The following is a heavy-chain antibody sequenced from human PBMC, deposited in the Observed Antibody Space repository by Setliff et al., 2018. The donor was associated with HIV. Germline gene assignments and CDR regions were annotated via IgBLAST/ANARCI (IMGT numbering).Heavy chain of an antibody. CDR2: IIPMLRVA. V-gene: IGHV1-69*10. CDR1: GGTFRTYA. CDR3: ARGSNPTGNYDFYFLDV. D-gene: IGHD1-1*01. Sequence: SVKVSCKASGGTFRTYAISWVRQAPGQGLEWMGGIIPMLRVAKYAQNLQDRVTVTADKSTGTAYMELSGLRSEDTAVYYCARGSNPTGNYDFYFLDVWGKGTTVTVSS. J-gene: IGHJ6*03.